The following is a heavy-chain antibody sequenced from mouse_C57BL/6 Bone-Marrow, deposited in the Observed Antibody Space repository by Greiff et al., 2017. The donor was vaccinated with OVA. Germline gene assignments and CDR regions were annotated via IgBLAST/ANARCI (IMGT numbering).Heavy chain of an antibody. J-gene: IGHJ1*03. Sequence: EVQLQQSGPELVKPGASVKISCKASGYTFTDYYMNWVKQSHGKSLEWIGDINPNNGGTSYNQKFKGKATLTVDKSSSTAYMEPRSLTSEDSAVYYCARDYYGSSLWYFDVWGTGTTVTVSS. D-gene: IGHD1-1*01. CDR1: GYTFTDYY. V-gene: IGHV1-26*01. CDR2: INPNNGGT. CDR3: ARDYYGSSLWYFDV.